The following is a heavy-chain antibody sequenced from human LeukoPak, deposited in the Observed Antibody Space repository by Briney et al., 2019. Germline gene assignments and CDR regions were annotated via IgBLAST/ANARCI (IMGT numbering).Heavy chain of an antibody. V-gene: IGHV3-74*01. CDR2: INSDGSST. J-gene: IGHJ3*02. Sequence: PGGSLRLSCAASGFTFSSYWMHWVRQAPGKGLVWVSRINSDGSSTSYADSVKGRFTISRDNAKNTLYLQMNSLRAEDTAVYYCARVKTRDDSSGNDAFDIWGRGTMVTVSS. CDR3: ARVKTRDDSSGNDAFDI. CDR1: GFTFSSYW. D-gene: IGHD3-22*01.